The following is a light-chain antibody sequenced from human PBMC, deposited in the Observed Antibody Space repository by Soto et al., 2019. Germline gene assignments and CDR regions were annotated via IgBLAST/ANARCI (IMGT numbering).Light chain of an antibody. CDR1: QSVSDN. V-gene: IGKV3-15*01. CDR2: GAS. J-gene: IGKJ5*01. CDR3: QKYNKWPQIT. Sequence: EKVITPSPATLSLSPVYISPLSCSASQSVSDNLAWYQQKPGQAPRLLIYGASNRATGIPDRFSGSGSGTEFTLTIRSLESEDFAVYYCQKYNKWPQITGGKGTQREIK.